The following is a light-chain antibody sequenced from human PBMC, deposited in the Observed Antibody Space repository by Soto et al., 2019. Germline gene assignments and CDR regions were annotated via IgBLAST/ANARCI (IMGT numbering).Light chain of an antibody. V-gene: IGKV3-20*01. Sequence: ESVLTQSPGTLSVSVGETATLSCTASQSVDSTSLAWYQQKPGQAPRLLIYGASSRANGIPDRFSGSGSGTDFTLTVSRMEPEDFAVYYCQHYDTSPAWTFGQGTKVDI. J-gene: IGKJ1*01. CDR3: QHYDTSPAWT. CDR2: GAS. CDR1: QSVDSTS.